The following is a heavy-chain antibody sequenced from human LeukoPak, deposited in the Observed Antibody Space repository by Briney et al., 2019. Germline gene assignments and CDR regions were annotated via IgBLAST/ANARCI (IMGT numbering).Heavy chain of an antibody. D-gene: IGHD6-13*01. J-gene: IGHJ4*02. CDR1: GGSISSGGYY. CDR2: IYHSGST. Sequence: SETLSLTCTVSGGSISSGGYYWSWIRQPPGKGLEWIGYIYHSGSTYYNPSLKSRVTISVDRSKNQFSLKLSSVTAADTAVYYCARGSYSSSWYYMDYWGQGTLVTVSS. V-gene: IGHV4-30-2*01. CDR3: ARGSYSSSWYYMDY.